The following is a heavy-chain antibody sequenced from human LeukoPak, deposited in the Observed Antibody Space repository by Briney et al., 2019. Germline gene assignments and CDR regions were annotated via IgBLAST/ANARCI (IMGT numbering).Heavy chain of an antibody. J-gene: IGHJ4*02. Sequence: SETLSLTSSVSGGSISGYYWTWIRQTAGKGLEWVGHINTSGSTSSNPSLKSRVTMSVDTSKNQFSLKLTSVTAADTAVYYCARTAYYDLWSGYHVDYWGQGTLVTVSS. V-gene: IGHV4-4*07. CDR2: INTSGST. CDR1: GGSISGYY. CDR3: ARTAYYDLWSGYHVDY. D-gene: IGHD3-3*01.